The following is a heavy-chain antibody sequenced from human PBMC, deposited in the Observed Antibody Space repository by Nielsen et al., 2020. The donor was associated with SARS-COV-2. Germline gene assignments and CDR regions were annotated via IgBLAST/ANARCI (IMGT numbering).Heavy chain of an antibody. J-gene: IGHJ4*02. Sequence: ASVKVSCKASGYTFTTYAINWVRQAPGQGLEWMGWINTHTGNPTNAQGLTGRFVFSLDTSVSTAYLQISSLRAEDTAVYYCARDRGDGYNSGVDYWGQGTLVTVSS. D-gene: IGHD5-24*01. CDR1: GYTFTTYA. V-gene: IGHV7-4-1*02. CDR3: ARDRGDGYNSGVDY. CDR2: INTHTGNP.